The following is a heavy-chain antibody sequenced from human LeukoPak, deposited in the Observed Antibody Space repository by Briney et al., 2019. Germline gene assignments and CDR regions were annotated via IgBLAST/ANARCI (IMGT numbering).Heavy chain of an antibody. CDR2: IRASGVST. V-gene: IGHV3-23*01. J-gene: IGHJ4*02. CDR1: GLIFKDYD. Sequence: GRSLRLSCAVSGLIFKDYDMTWVSHPPRKGLEWDASIRASGVSTNYADSVRGRFTISRNNSNRVVYLRMNSLRTEDTAVYYCARSINDSNYLLDFWGQGTRVIVSS. CDR3: ARSINDSNYLLDF. D-gene: IGHD4-11*01.